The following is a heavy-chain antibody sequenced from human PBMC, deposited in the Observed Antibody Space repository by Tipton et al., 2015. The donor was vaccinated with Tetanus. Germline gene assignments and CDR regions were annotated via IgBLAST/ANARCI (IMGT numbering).Heavy chain of an antibody. CDR3: ARDAIFDP. V-gene: IGHV4-61*01. Sequence: TLSLTCTVSGGSISSSSYYWGWIRQPPGKGLEWIGYIYYSGSTNYNPSLKSRVTISVDTSKNQFSLSLTSVTAADTAVYYCARDAIFDPWGLGILVIVSS. CDR1: GGSISSSSYY. J-gene: IGHJ5*02. CDR2: IYYSGST.